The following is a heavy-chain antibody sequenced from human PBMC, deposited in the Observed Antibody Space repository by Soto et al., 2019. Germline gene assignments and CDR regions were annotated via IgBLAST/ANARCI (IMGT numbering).Heavy chain of an antibody. CDR1: GGSISSGDYY. D-gene: IGHD1-26*01. CDR2: IHNSVST. V-gene: IGHV4-30-4*01. CDR3: ARSRYSGSYFFDY. J-gene: IGHJ4*02. Sequence: LSLTCTVSGGSISSGDYYWSWIRQPPGKGLEWIAYIHNSVSTHYNPSLKSRVTISVDTSKNQFSLKLSSVTAADTAVYYCARSRYSGSYFFDYWGQGILVTVSS.